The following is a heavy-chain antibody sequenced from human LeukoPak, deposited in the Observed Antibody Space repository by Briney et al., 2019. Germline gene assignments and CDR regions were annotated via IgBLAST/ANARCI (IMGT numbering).Heavy chain of an antibody. D-gene: IGHD3-22*01. CDR2: IYYSGST. J-gene: IGHJ4*02. V-gene: IGHV4-38-2*01. Sequence: PSETLSLTCAVSGYSLSSGYYWGWIRQPPGKGLEWIGSIYYSGSTHYNPSLKSRVTISVDTSKNQFSLKLNSVTAADTAVYYCERNDSSGYFDYWGQGTLVTVSS. CDR1: GYSLSSGYY. CDR3: ERNDSSGYFDY.